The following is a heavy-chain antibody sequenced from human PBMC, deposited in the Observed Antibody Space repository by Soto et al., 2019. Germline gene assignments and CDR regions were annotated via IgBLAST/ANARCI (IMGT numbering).Heavy chain of an antibody. J-gene: IGHJ4*02. V-gene: IGHV3-74*03. CDR1: GFACGNDW. CDR3: ASDRTRYDSSGYDY. D-gene: IGHD3-22*01. CDR2: MTSDGRTT. Sequence: PGGYLRLSCAASGFACGNDWLHWVRQPPGKGPEWVSRMTSDGRTTQYADSVKGRFTVSRDNAKNTLYLQMNSLRAEDTAVYYCASDRTRYDSSGYDYRGQGTLVTVSS.